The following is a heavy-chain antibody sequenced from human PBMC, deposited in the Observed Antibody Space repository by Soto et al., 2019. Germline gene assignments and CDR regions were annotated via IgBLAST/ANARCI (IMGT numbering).Heavy chain of an antibody. J-gene: IGHJ4*02. Sequence: QVQLVQSGAEVKKPGASVKVSCKASGYTFTGYYMHWVRQAPGQGLEWMGWINPNSGGTNYAQKFQGWVTMTRDTSISTAYMELSRLRSDDTAVYYCARDRSPKTVRWEIDYWGQGTLVTVSS. V-gene: IGHV1-2*04. CDR1: GYTFTGYY. CDR2: INPNSGGT. D-gene: IGHD4-17*01. CDR3: ARDRSPKTVRWEIDY.